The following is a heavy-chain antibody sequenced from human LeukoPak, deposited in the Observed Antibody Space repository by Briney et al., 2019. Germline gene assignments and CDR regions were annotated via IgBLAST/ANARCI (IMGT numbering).Heavy chain of an antibody. J-gene: IGHJ4*02. V-gene: IGHV4-38-2*02. CDR2: IYHSGST. CDR3: ASLLGASLDY. CDR1: GYSISSGYY. D-gene: IGHD1-26*01. Sequence: TSETLSLTCTVSGYSISSGYYWGWIRQPPGKGLEWIGSIYHSGSTYYNPSLKSRVTISVDTSKNQFSLKLSSVTAADTAVYYCASLLGASLDYWGQGTLVTVSS.